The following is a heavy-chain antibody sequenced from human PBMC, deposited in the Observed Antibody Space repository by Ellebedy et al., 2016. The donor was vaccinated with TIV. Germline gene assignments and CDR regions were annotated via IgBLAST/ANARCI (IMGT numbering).Heavy chain of an antibody. Sequence: GESLKISCAASGFTFSSYAMHWVRQAPGKGLEWVAVISYDGSNKYYADSVKGRFTISRDNSKNTLYLQMNSLRAEDTAVYYCARRYFDLWGRGTLVTVSS. CDR2: ISYDGSNK. V-gene: IGHV3-30-3*01. CDR3: ARRYFDL. J-gene: IGHJ2*01. CDR1: GFTFSSYA.